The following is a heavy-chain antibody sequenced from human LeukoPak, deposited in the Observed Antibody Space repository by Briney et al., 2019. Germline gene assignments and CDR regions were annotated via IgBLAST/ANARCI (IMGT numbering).Heavy chain of an antibody. CDR1: GGSFSGYY. V-gene: IGHV4-34*01. D-gene: IGHD3-3*01. J-gene: IGHJ3*02. CDR3: ASHPVLRFLEWLPHDAFDI. Sequence: PSETLSLTCAVYGGSFSGYYWSWIRQPPGKGLEWIGEINHSGSTDYNPSLKSRVTISVDTSKNQFSLKLSSVTAADTAVYYCASHPVLRFLEWLPHDAFDIWGQGTMVTVSS. CDR2: INHSGST.